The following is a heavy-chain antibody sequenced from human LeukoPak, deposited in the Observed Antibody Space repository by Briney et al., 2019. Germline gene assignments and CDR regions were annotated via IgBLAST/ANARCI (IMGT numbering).Heavy chain of an antibody. CDR2: INPNSGGT. Sequence: ASLKDSCKASGYTFIGYYMHSVRQAPGQGLEWMGWINPNSGGTNNAQKPQGRVTMTRDTSISTAYMELSRLRSDDTAVYYCAGTYCSSTSCYLPPTDAFDIWGQGTMVTVSS. D-gene: IGHD2-2*01. CDR1: GYTFIGYY. J-gene: IGHJ3*02. V-gene: IGHV1-2*02. CDR3: AGTYCSSTSCYLPPTDAFDI.